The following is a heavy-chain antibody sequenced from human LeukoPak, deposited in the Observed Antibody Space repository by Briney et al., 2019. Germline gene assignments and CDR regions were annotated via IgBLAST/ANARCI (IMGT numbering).Heavy chain of an antibody. D-gene: IGHD4-17*01. CDR3: AKDVYGDYGGPDY. CDR2: IRASDGST. V-gene: IGHV3-23*01. J-gene: IGHJ4*02. CDR1: GFTLSTYA. Sequence: GGSLRLSCAASGFTLSTYAMSGVPQAPGKGLEGVSSIRASDGSTYYADSVKGRFAISRDNSKNTLYLQMNSLRAEDSAIYYCAKDVYGDYGGPDYWGQGTLVTVSS.